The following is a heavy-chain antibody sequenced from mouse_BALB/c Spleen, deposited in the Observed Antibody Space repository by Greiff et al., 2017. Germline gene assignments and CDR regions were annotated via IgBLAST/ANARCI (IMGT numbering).Heavy chain of an antibody. CDR2: IWAGGST. J-gene: IGHJ4*01. CDR1: GFSLTSYG. V-gene: IGHV2-9*02. CDR3: ARDKGYGNYDYYAMDY. Sequence: QVQLKESGPGLVAPSQSLSITCTVSGFSLTSYGVHWVRQPPGKGLEWLGVIWAGGSTNYNSALMSRLSISKDNSKSQVFLKMNSLQTDDTAMYYCARDKGYGNYDYYAMDYWGQGTSVTVSS. D-gene: IGHD2-10*02.